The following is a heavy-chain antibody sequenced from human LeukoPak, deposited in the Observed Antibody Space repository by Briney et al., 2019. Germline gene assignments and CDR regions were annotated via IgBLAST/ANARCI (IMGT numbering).Heavy chain of an antibody. D-gene: IGHD3-22*01. CDR1: GFTFSSYS. V-gene: IGHV3-48*04. CDR2: ISSSSSTI. CDR3: ARDRGGYYYDSSGYRDY. Sequence: GGSLRLSCAASGFTFSSYSMNWVRQAPGKGLEWVSYISSSSSTIYYADSVKGRFTISRDNAKNSLYLQMNSLRAEDTALYHCARDRGGYYYDSSGYRDYWGQGTLVTVSS. J-gene: IGHJ4*02.